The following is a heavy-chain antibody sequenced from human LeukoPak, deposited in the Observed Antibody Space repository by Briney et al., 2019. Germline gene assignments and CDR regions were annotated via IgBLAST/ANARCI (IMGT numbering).Heavy chain of an antibody. J-gene: IGHJ4*02. D-gene: IGHD7-27*01. CDR1: GFTFDDYA. Sequence: GGSLRLSCAASGFTFDDYAMHWVRQAPGKGLEWVSGINWNSGSIGYADSVKGRFTLSRDNARNSLYLQMNSLRAEDTAVYYCARGHWGLDSWGQGTLVSVSS. V-gene: IGHV3-9*01. CDR3: ARGHWGLDS. CDR2: INWNSGSI.